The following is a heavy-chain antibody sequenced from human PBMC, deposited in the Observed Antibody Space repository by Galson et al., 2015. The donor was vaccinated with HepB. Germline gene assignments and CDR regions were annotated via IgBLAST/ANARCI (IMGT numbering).Heavy chain of an antibody. CDR2: IKSKTDGGTT. J-gene: IGHJ6*02. CDR1: GFTFSNAW. D-gene: IGHD2-2*01. V-gene: IGHV3-15*07. CDR3: TTDIVVVPAAIDETYSSSWLRGSLMDV. Sequence: SLRLSCAASGFTFSNAWMNWVRQAPGKGLEWVGRIKSKTDGGTTDYAAPVKGRFTISRDDSKNTLYLQMNSLKTEDTAVYYCTTDIVVVPAAIDETYSSSWLRGSLMDVWGQGTTVTVSS.